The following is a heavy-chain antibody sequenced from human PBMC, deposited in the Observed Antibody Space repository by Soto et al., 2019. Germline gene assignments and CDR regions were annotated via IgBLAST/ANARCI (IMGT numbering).Heavy chain of an antibody. V-gene: IGHV3-30*04. D-gene: IGHD1-1*01. CDR1: GFTFSSYA. CDR3: ARELGRVFDY. J-gene: IGHJ4*02. CDR2: IAYDGRNK. Sequence: QVQLVESGGGVDQPGRSLRLSCAASGFTFSSYAMHWVRQAPGKGLEWVAVIAYDGRNKYYADSVKGRFTISRDNYKNTLYLQMNSVRMEDTAVYYCARELGRVFDYWGQGTLVTVSS.